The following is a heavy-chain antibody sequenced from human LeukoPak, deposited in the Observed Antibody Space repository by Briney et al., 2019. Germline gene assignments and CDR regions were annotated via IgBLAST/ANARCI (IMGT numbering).Heavy chain of an antibody. V-gene: IGHV3-66*02. CDR1: GFTVSSNY. D-gene: IGHD3-22*01. CDR2: IYSGGST. CDR3: AREQREDYYYDSSGYYFHYYYYMDV. Sequence: GGSLRLSCAASGFTVSSNYMSWVRQAPGKGLEWVSVIYSGGSTYYADSVKGRFTISRDNSKNTLYLQMNSLRAEDTAVYYCAREQREDYYYDSSGYYFHYYYYMDVWGKGTTVTVSS. J-gene: IGHJ6*03.